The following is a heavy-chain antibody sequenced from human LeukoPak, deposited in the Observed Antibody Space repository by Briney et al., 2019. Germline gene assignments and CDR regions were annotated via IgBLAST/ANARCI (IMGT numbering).Heavy chain of an antibody. Sequence: ASVTVSCKASGYTFIGYYLHWVRQAPGQGLEWMGWINPHNGDTNYAQKFQGRVTMTRDTSITTAYMELSRLKSDDTAVYYCATVRDIVVGGGPYYFDYWGQGTLVTVSS. CDR1: GYTFIGYY. CDR2: INPHNGDT. D-gene: IGHD2-15*01. V-gene: IGHV1-2*02. CDR3: ATVRDIVVGGGPYYFDY. J-gene: IGHJ4*02.